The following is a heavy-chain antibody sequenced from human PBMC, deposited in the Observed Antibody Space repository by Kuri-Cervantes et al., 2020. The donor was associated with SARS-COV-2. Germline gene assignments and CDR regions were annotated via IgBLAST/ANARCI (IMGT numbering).Heavy chain of an antibody. D-gene: IGHD3-10*01. J-gene: IGHJ4*02. CDR2: VYRSGST. CDR3: VVARDYYYGSGSYSSFDY. CDR1: GYSISSDYY. Sequence: SETLSLTCTVSGYSISSDYYWGWIRQPPGKGLEWIGSVYRSGSTYNNPSLESRVTILVDTSKNQFSLKLSSVTAADTAVYYCVVARDYYYGSGSYSSFDYWGQGTLVTVSS. V-gene: IGHV4-38-2*02.